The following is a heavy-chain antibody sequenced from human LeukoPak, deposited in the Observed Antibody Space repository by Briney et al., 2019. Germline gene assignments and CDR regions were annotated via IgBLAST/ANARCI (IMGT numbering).Heavy chain of an antibody. CDR3: ARGPAAGTAHYYYYGMDV. D-gene: IGHD6-13*01. Sequence: PSETLSLTCAVYGGSFSGYYWSWIRQPPGKGLEWIGEINHSGSTNYNPSLKSRVTISVDTSKNQFSLKLSSVTAADTAVYYCARGPAAGTAHYYYYGMDVWGQGTTVTVSS. CDR1: GGSFSGYY. CDR2: INHSGST. V-gene: IGHV4-34*01. J-gene: IGHJ6*02.